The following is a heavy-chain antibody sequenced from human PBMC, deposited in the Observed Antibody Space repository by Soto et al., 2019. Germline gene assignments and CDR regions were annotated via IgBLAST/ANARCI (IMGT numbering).Heavy chain of an antibody. CDR1: GFTFSSYA. J-gene: IGHJ4*02. D-gene: IGHD6-13*01. V-gene: IGHV3-23*01. Sequence: EVQLLDSGGGLVQPGGSLRLSCAASGFTFSSYAMNWVRQAPGKGLEWVSVISGSGDSTDYADSVKGRFTISRDNYKNTLYLQMNSLRAEDTAVYYCARRGPGTYFDYWGQGTLVTVSS. CDR3: ARRGPGTYFDY. CDR2: ISGSGDST.